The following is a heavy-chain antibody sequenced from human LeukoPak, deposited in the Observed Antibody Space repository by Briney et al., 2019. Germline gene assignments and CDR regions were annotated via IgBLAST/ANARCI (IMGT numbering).Heavy chain of an antibody. D-gene: IGHD2-15*01. CDR2: ISYDGSNK. Sequence: GGSLRLSCAASGFTFSSYAMHWVRQAPGKGLEWVAVISYDGSNKYYADSVKGRLTISRDNSKNTLYLQMNSLRAEDTAVYYCARDKDATWDAFDIWGQGTMVTVSS. CDR1: GFTFSSYA. J-gene: IGHJ3*02. CDR3: ARDKDATWDAFDI. V-gene: IGHV3-30-3*01.